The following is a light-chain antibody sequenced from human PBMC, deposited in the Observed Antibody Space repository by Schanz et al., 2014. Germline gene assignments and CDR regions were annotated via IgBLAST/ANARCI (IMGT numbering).Light chain of an antibody. CDR1: QSVSTY. CDR3: HQRSDWQYS. CDR2: DAS. V-gene: IGKV3-11*01. J-gene: IGKJ2*03. Sequence: IVLTQSPATLSLSPGERATLSCRASQSVSTYLAWYQQKPGQAPRLLIYDASNRATGIPARFSGSGSGTDFTLTISNLEPEDFAVYYCHQRSDWQYSFGQGTKL.